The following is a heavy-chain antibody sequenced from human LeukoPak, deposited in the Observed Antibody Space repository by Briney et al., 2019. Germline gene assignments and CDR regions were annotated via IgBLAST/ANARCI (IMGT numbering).Heavy chain of an antibody. CDR1: GGSISSYS. Sequence: SETPSLTCTVSGGSISSYSWSWIRQPAGKGLEWIGRINTSGITNCNPSLKSRVTMSVDTSKNQFSLNLTSVTAADTAVYYCARETADLGRSLDYWGQGTLVTVSS. J-gene: IGHJ4*02. CDR3: ARETADLGRSLDY. CDR2: INTSGIT. V-gene: IGHV4-4*07. D-gene: IGHD1-1*01.